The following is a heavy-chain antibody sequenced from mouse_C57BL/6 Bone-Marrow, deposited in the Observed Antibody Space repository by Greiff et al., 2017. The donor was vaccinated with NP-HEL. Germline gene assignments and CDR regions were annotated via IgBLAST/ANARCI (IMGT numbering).Heavy chain of an antibody. CDR3: TTPPYYSNFYFDY. CDR2: IDPENGDT. Sequence: VQLQQSGAELVRPGASVKLSCTASGFNIKDDYMHWVKQRPEQGLEWIGWIDPENGDTEYASKFQGKATITADTSSNTAYLQLSSLTSEDTAVSYCTTPPYYSNFYFDYWGQGTTLTVSS. J-gene: IGHJ2*01. D-gene: IGHD2-5*01. CDR1: GFNIKDDY. V-gene: IGHV14-4*01.